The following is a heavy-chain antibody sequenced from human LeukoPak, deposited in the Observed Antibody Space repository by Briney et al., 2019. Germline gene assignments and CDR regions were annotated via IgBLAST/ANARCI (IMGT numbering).Heavy chain of an antibody. CDR3: TTEGGIAAAGYYYYGMDV. CDR2: IKSKTDGGTT. J-gene: IGHJ6*02. V-gene: IGHV3-15*01. Sequence: KAGGSLRLSCAASGFTFSNAWMSWVRQAPGKGLEWVGRIKSKTDGGTTDYAAPVKGRFTISRDDSKNTLYLQMNSLKTEDTAVYYCTTEGGIAAAGYYYYGMDVWGQGTTVTVSS. D-gene: IGHD6-13*01. CDR1: GFTFSNAW.